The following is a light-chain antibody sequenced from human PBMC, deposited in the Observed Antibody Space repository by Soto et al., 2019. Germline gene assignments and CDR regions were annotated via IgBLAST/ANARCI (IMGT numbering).Light chain of an antibody. J-gene: IGKJ1*01. Sequence: EIVMTQSPATLSVSPGERATLSCRASQSVNRNLGWYQQKPGQAPRLLSYGASTRATGIPGRFSGSGYGTEFTLTISSLQSEDFAVYYCQQYNNWLWTFGQGTKVEIK. CDR1: QSVNRN. CDR3: QQYNNWLWT. CDR2: GAS. V-gene: IGKV3-15*01.